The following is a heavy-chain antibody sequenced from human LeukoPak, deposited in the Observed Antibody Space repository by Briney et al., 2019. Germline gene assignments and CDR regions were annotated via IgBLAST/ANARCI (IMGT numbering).Heavy chain of an antibody. Sequence: AASVKVSCEASGYSFTDYYMHWVRQAPGQGLEWMGWISPRSGDTSYAQKFQGRVTMTRDTSINTVDMDLSGLTSDDTAVFYCARGREIHGGSDTKLDDYWGQGTLVTVSS. J-gene: IGHJ4*02. CDR2: ISPRSGDT. D-gene: IGHD3-10*01. CDR3: ARGREIHGGSDTKLDDY. V-gene: IGHV1-2*02. CDR1: GYSFTDYY.